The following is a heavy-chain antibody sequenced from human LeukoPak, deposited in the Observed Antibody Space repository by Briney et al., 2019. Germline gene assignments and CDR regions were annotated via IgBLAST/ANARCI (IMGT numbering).Heavy chain of an antibody. D-gene: IGHD2-2*01. Sequence: SETLSLTCTVSGYSISSGYYWGWIRQPPGKGLEWIGSIYHSGSTYYNPSLKSRVTVSVDTSKNQFSLKLSSVTAADTALYYCAREVPASSPPDYWGQGTLVTVSS. CDR3: AREVPASSPPDY. CDR1: GYSISSGYY. V-gene: IGHV4-38-2*02. J-gene: IGHJ4*02. CDR2: IYHSGST.